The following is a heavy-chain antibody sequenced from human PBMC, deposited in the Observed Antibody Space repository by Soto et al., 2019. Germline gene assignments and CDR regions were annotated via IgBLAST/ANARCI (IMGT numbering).Heavy chain of an antibody. CDR3: AREGGRYFDWTPPDY. J-gene: IGHJ4*02. V-gene: IGHV1-18*01. Sequence: GVPVKVCSKDCRDAKKSCSRWWVRHATGQGLEWMGWISAYNGNTNYAQKLQGRVTMTTDTSTSTAYMELRSLRSDDTAVYYCAREGGRYFDWTPPDYWGQGTLVTVSS. CDR1: RDAKKSCS. D-gene: IGHD3-9*01. CDR2: ISAYNGNT.